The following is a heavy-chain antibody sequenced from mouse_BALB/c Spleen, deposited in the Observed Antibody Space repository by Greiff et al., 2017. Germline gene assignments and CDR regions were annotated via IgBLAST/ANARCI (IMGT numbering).Heavy chain of an antibody. Sequence: QVQLQQSGAELVKPGASVKLSCKASGYTFTSYYMYWVKQRPGQGLEWIGEINPSNGGTNFNEKFKSKATLTVDKSSSTAYMQLSSLTSEDSAVYYCTRKGYGGFDYWGQGTTLTVSS. CDR2: INPSNGGT. J-gene: IGHJ2*01. V-gene: IGHV1S81*02. D-gene: IGHD3-1*01. CDR3: TRKGYGGFDY. CDR1: GYTFTSYY.